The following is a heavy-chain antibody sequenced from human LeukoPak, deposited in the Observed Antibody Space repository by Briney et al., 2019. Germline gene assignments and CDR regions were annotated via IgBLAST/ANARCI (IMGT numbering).Heavy chain of an antibody. CDR3: AKDFGLGVYYYGMDV. CDR2: ISWNSGSI. Sequence: GRSLRLSCAASGFTFDDYAMHWVRQAPGKGLEWVSGISWNSGSIGYADSVKGRFTISRDNAKNSLYLQMNGLRAEGTALYYCAKDFGLGVYYYGMDVWGQGTTVTVSS. J-gene: IGHJ6*02. CDR1: GFTFDDYA. V-gene: IGHV3-9*01. D-gene: IGHD3-10*01.